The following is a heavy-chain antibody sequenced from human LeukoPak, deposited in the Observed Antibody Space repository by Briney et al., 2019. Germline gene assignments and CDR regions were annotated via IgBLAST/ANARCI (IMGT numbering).Heavy chain of an antibody. CDR3: ARDFVTSTGDDY. J-gene: IGHJ4*02. CDR2: INPSGGST. Sequence: ASVKVSCKASGYTFTSYYIHWVRQAPGQGLEWMGIINPSGGSTSYAQKLQGRVTMTRDTSTSTVYMELSSLRSEDTAVYYCARDFVTSTGDDYWGQGTLVTVSS. CDR1: GYTFTSYY. V-gene: IGHV1-46*01. D-gene: IGHD2-21*01.